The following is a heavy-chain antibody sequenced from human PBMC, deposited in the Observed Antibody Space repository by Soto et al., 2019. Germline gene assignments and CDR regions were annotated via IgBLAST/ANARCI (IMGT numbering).Heavy chain of an antibody. CDR1: GGSISSYY. Sequence: PSETLSLTCTVSGGSISSYYWSWIRQPPGKGLEWIGYIYYSGSTNYNPSLKSRVTISVDTSKNQFSLKLSSVAAADTAVYYCARHVASRSGGMDKNWFDPWGQGTLVPVSS. V-gene: IGHV4-59*08. J-gene: IGHJ5*02. CDR2: IYYSGST. D-gene: IGHD2-15*01. CDR3: ARHVASRSGGMDKNWFDP.